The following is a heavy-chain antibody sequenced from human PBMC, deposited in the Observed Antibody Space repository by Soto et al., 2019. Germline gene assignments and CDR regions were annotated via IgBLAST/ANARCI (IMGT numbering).Heavy chain of an antibody. V-gene: IGHV3-30*18. CDR3: AKSVYNWNDGFFDY. D-gene: IGHD1-1*01. J-gene: IGHJ4*02. Sequence: GGSLRLSCAASGFTFSRYGMHWVRQAPGKGLEWVAIISYDEINKYYADSAKGRFTISRDNSKNTLYLQMNSLRAEDTAVYYCAKSVYNWNDGFFDYWGQGT. CDR2: ISYDEINK. CDR1: GFTFSRYG.